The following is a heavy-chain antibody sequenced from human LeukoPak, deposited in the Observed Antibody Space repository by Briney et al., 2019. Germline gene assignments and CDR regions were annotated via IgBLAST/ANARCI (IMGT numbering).Heavy chain of an antibody. Sequence: SETLSLTCTVSGGSISSSSYYWGWIRQPPGKGLEWIGSIYYSGSTYYNPSLKSRVTMSVDTSKNQFSLKLSSVTAADTAVYYCARGGSSSYGAFDIWGQGTMVTVSS. J-gene: IGHJ3*02. CDR3: ARGGSSSYGAFDI. V-gene: IGHV4-39*07. CDR1: GGSISSSSYY. D-gene: IGHD6-6*01. CDR2: IYYSGST.